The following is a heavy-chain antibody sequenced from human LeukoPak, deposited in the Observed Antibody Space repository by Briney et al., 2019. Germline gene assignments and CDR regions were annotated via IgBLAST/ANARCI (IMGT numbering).Heavy chain of an antibody. Sequence: ETLSLTCTVSGGSISSYYWSWIRQPPGKGLEWIGYIYYSGSANYNASLKSRVTISVDTSKNQFSLRLSSVTAADTAVYYCAGDHLALNALDIWGQGTMVTVSS. CDR1: GGSISSYY. V-gene: IGHV4-59*01. J-gene: IGHJ3*02. CDR2: IYYSGSA. CDR3: AGDHLALNALDI.